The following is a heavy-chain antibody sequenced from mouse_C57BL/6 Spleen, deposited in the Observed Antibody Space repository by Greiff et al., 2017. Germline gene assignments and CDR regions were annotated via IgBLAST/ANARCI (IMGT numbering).Heavy chain of an antibody. V-gene: IGHV1-80*01. Sequence: VHLVESGAELVKPGASVKISCKASGYAFSSYWMNWVKQRPGKGLEWIGQIYPGDGDTNYNGKFKGKATLTADKSSSTAYMQLSSLTSEDSAVYFCASGAYGSSYGYWGQGTTLTVSS. CDR2: IYPGDGDT. J-gene: IGHJ2*01. CDR1: GYAFSSYW. CDR3: ASGAYGSSYGY. D-gene: IGHD1-1*01.